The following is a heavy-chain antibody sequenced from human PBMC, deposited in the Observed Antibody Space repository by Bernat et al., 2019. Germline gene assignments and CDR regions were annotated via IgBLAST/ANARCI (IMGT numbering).Heavy chain of an antibody. CDR1: GFTFSSYA. D-gene: IGHD3-9*01. V-gene: IGHV3-30*01. CDR2: ISYDGSNK. J-gene: IGHJ3*02. CDR3: ARGLCYDILTGGGDSDAYDI. Sequence: QVQLVESGGGVVQPGRSLRLSCAASGFTFSSYAMHWVRQAPGKGLEWVAVISYDGSNKYYADSVKGRFTISRDNSKNTLYLQMNSLRAEDTAVYYCARGLCYDILTGGGDSDAYDIWGQVTMVTVSS.